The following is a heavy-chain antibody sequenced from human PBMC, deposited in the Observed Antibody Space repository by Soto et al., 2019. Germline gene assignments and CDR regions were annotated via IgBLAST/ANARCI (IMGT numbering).Heavy chain of an antibody. Sequence: ASVKVSCKASGGTFSGYAISWVRQAPGQGLEWMGGIIPIFGTANYAQKFQGRVTITADESTSTAYMELRRLKSGDTAVYYCTREMGSYFNYGMDVWGQGTTVTVSS. V-gene: IGHV1-69*13. CDR1: GGTFSGYA. D-gene: IGHD2-8*01. J-gene: IGHJ6*02. CDR2: IIPIFGTA. CDR3: TREMGSYFNYGMDV.